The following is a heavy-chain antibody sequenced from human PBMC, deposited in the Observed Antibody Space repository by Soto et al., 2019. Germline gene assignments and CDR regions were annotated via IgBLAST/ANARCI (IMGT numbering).Heavy chain of an antibody. CDR3: AKCITIFAVVYVTGMDV. D-gene: IGHD3-3*01. V-gene: IGHV3-23*01. CDR1: GFTFSSDA. J-gene: IGHJ6*02. CDR2: ISGSGGST. Sequence: GGSLRLSCAASGFTFSSDAMSWVRQAPGKGLEWVSAISGSGGSTYYADSVKGRFTISRDNSKNTLYLQMNSLRAEDTAVYYCAKCITIFAVVYVTGMDVWRQGTTVAVSS.